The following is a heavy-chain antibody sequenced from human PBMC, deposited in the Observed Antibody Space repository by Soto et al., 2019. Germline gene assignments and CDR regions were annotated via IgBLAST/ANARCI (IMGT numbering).Heavy chain of an antibody. J-gene: IGHJ4*02. D-gene: IGHD3-16*02. CDR2: INPNSGGT. Sequence: ASVKVSCKASGYTFTGYYMHWVRQAPGQGLEWMGWINPNSGGTNYAQKFQGWVTMTRDTSISTAYMELSRLRSDDTAVYYCARDRGITFGGVIDYYFHYWGQGTLVTVSS. CDR1: GYTFTGYY. V-gene: IGHV1-2*04. CDR3: ARDRGITFGGVIDYYFHY.